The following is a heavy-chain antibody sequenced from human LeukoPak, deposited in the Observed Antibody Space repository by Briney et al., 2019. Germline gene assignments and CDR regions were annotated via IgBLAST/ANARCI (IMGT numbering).Heavy chain of an antibody. CDR2: INPNTGAT. CDR3: ARDRVGSGWPRPWYFEF. CDR1: GYTFTGYY. Sequence: ASVTVSCKPSGYTFTGYYLHWVRQAPGQGLEWMGWINPNTGATIYEEKFQGRVTMTRDTSIDTAYMEMRSLRSDDTAVYYCARDRVGSGWPRPWYFEFWGQGTLITVSS. V-gene: IGHV1-2*02. J-gene: IGHJ4*02. D-gene: IGHD6-19*01.